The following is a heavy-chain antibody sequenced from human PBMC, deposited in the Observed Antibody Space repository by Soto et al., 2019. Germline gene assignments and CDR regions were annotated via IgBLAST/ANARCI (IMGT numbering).Heavy chain of an antibody. CDR2: INAGNGNT. Sequence: QVQLVQSGAEVKKPGASVKVSCKASGYTFTSYAMHWVRQAPGQRLEWMGWINAGNGNTKYSQKCQGRVTITRDTSASTAYMELSSLRSEDTAVYYCARLGRSGYYSYYYYVMDVWGQGTTVTVS. J-gene: IGHJ6*02. D-gene: IGHD3-3*01. CDR3: ARLGRSGYYSYYYYVMDV. CDR1: GYTFTSYA. V-gene: IGHV1-3*01.